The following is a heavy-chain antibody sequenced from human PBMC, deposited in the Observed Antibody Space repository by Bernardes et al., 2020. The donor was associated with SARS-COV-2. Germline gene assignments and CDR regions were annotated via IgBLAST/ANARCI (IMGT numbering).Heavy chain of an antibody. D-gene: IGHD3-22*01. CDR2: INNDGRTI. Sequence: GGSLRLSCAASGFTFSSYWIHWVRQVPGKGLVWVSRINNDGRTITYADSVKGRFTISRDNAKNTLWLQMNSLGADDTAVYYCARGASSGYRVDYWGPGTLVTVSS. CDR3: ARGASSGYRVDY. J-gene: IGHJ4*02. V-gene: IGHV3-74*01. CDR1: GFTFSSYW.